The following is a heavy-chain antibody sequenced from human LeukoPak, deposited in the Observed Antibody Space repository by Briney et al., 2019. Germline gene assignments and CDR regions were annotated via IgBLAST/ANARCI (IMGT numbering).Heavy chain of an antibody. D-gene: IGHD6-13*01. Sequence: GESLQIFCKGSGSSFTNYWIGWVRQLPGKGLEWVGIIYPGDSDTRYSPSVQGQVTISADKSISSAYLQWSSLKASDTAMYDSARLMAAAGTRHPYYWGQRTLVTVSS. CDR3: ARLMAAAGTRHPYY. V-gene: IGHV5-51*01. J-gene: IGHJ4*02. CDR2: IYPGDSDT. CDR1: GSSFTNYW.